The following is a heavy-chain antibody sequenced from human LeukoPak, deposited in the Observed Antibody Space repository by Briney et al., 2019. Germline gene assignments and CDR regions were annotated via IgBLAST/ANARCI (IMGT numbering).Heavy chain of an antibody. Sequence: PGGSLRLSCAVSGFTFSNFAMSWVRQAPGKGLEWVSGVSGSGGTTYYADSVKGRFTISRDNSKNTLYLQMNSLRAEDTAVYYCARDGAYSYGYGFDYWGQGTLVTVSS. D-gene: IGHD5-18*01. CDR3: ARDGAYSYGYGFDY. CDR1: GFTFSNFA. CDR2: VSGSGGTT. J-gene: IGHJ4*02. V-gene: IGHV3-23*01.